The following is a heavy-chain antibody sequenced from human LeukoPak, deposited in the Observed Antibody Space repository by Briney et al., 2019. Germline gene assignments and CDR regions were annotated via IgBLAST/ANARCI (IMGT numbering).Heavy chain of an antibody. D-gene: IGHD2-15*01. CDR1: GFTFSDYY. CDR3: ARDGGGLGY. J-gene: IGHJ4*02. V-gene: IGHV3-11*06. CDR2: ISTTGTYT. Sequence: GGSLRLSCAASGFTFSDYYMSWIRQPPGKGLEWVSYISTTGTYTNYADSVKGRFTISRDNAKNTLYLQMNSLRLEDTAVYYCARDGGGLGYWGQGTLVTVSS.